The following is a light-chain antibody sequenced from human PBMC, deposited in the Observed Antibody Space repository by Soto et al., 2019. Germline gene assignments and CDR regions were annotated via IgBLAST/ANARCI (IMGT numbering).Light chain of an antibody. Sequence: EIVLTQSPATLSLSPGERATLSCRASQSVGSYLAWYQHKPGQPPRLLIYDASNRATGIPARFSGSGSGTDFTLTISSLEPEDFAVYYCQQRSNWPPTWTFGPGTKVEIK. CDR2: DAS. CDR3: QQRSNWPPTWT. J-gene: IGKJ1*01. CDR1: QSVGSY. V-gene: IGKV3-11*01.